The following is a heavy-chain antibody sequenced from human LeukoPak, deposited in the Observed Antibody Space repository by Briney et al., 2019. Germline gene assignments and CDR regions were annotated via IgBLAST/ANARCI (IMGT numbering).Heavy chain of an antibody. V-gene: IGHV4-59*01. CDR2: IYYSGST. CDR3: ARVLSSGYYRWFDP. Sequence: SVTLSLTCTVSGGSISSYYWSWIRQPPGKGLEWIGYIYYSGSTNYNPSLKSRVTISVDTSKNQFSLKLSSVTAADTAVYYCARVLSSGYYRWFDPWGQGTLVTVSS. CDR1: GGSISSYY. D-gene: IGHD3-22*01. J-gene: IGHJ5*02.